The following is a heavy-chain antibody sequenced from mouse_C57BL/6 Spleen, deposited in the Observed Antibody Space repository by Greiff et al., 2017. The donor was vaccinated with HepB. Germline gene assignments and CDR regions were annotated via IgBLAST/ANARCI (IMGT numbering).Heavy chain of an antibody. CDR2: ISYDGSN. Sequence: EVQLVESGPGLVKPSQSLSLTCSVTGYSITSGYYWNGIRQYPGNKLECVDYISYDGSNNYNPSFKNRISITRDTSKNQFSLKLNSVTTEDTATYYCAREGDGYYWFAYWGQGTLVTVSA. D-gene: IGHD2-3*01. CDR1: GYSITSGYY. J-gene: IGHJ3*01. V-gene: IGHV3-6*01. CDR3: AREGDGYYWFAY.